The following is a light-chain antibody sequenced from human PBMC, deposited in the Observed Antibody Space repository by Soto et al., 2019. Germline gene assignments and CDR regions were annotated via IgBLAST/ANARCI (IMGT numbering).Light chain of an antibody. V-gene: IGLV1-51*01. J-gene: IGLJ1*01. CDR2: DDN. Sequence: VLTQPPSVSAAPGQKVTISCSGSSSNIGGNSVSWYQQLPGTAPKLLIYDDNKRPSGIPDRFSGSKSGTSATLGITGFQTGDEADYYCGSWDSSLSAYXFGTGPKV. CDR3: GSWDSSLSAYX. CDR1: SSNIGGNS.